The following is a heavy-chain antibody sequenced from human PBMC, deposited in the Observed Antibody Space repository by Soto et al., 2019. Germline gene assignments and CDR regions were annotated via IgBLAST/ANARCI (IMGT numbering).Heavy chain of an antibody. CDR3: ARGPPRSVLLWFGELFNYYYGMDV. CDR1: GYTFTSYD. Sequence: QVQLVQSGAEVKKPGASVKVSCKASGYTFTSYDINWVRQATGQGLEWMGWMNPNSGNTGYAQKFQGRVTMTRNTSISTAYMELSSLRSEDTAVYYCARGPPRSVLLWFGELFNYYYGMDVWGQGTTVTVSS. J-gene: IGHJ6*02. V-gene: IGHV1-8*01. D-gene: IGHD3-10*01. CDR2: MNPNSGNT.